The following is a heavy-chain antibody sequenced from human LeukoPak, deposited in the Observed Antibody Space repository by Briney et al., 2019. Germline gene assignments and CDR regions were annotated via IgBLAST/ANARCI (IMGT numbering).Heavy chain of an antibody. D-gene: IGHD2-15*01. CDR1: GFTFSNAW. CDR3: TTRSKRVVVAAVY. V-gene: IGHV3-15*01. J-gene: IGHJ4*02. Sequence: GGSLRLSCAASGFTFSNAWMSWVRQAPGKGLEWVDRIKSKTDGGTTDYAAPVKGRFTISRDDSKNTLYLQMNSLKTEDTAVYYCTTRSKRVVVAAVYWGQGTLVTVSS. CDR2: IKSKTDGGTT.